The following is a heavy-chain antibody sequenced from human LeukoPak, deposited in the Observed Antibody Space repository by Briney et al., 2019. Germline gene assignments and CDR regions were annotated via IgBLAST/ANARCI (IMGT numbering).Heavy chain of an antibody. CDR3: ARAKGYGDPYALFDY. CDR1: GYTFTSYY. CDR2: INPSGGST. V-gene: IGHV1-46*01. D-gene: IGHD4-17*01. J-gene: IGHJ4*02. Sequence: ASVKVSCKASGYTFTSYYMHWVRQAPGQGLEWMGIINPSGGSTSYAQKFQGRVTMTRDMSTSTVYMELSSLRSEDTAVYYCARAKGYGDPYALFDYWGQGTLVTVSS.